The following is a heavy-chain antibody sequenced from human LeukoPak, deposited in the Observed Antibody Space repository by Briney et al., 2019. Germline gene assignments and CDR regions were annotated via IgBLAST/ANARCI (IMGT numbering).Heavy chain of an antibody. D-gene: IGHD4-17*01. J-gene: IGHJ6*03. CDR3: ARVALTVTAYYYYYMDV. Sequence: GGSLRLSCAASIFTFNSYWMSWVRQAPGKGLEWVAYIKGDGSEKKYVDPVKGRFTISRDNAKNSLYLQMNSLRAEDTAVYYCARVALTVTAYYYYYMDVWGKGTTVTVSS. V-gene: IGHV3-7*01. CDR1: IFTFNSYW. CDR2: IKGDGSEK.